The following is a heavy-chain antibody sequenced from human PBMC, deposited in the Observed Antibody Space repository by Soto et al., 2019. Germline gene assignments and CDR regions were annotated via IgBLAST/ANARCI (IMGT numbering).Heavy chain of an antibody. CDR1: GFTFSSYG. J-gene: IGHJ6*03. CDR2: IWYDGSNK. Sequence: QVQLVESGGGVVQPGRSLRLSCAASGFTFSSYGMHWVRQAPGKGLEWVAVIWYDGSNKYYADSVKGRFTISRDNSKNTRDLQRNSLRAEDTAVYYCARERWLTHIMDVWGKGTTVTVAS. V-gene: IGHV3-33*01. D-gene: IGHD2-15*01. CDR3: ARERWLTHIMDV.